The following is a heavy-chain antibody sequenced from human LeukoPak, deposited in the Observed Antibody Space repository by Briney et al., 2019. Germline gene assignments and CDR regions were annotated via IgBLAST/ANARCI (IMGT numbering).Heavy chain of an antibody. D-gene: IGHD6-6*01. CDR1: GGSFSSYY. V-gene: IGHV4-4*07. Sequence: PSETLSLTCTVSGGSFSSYYWTWIRQPAGKGLEWIGRIYSSGSTNYNPSLRSRVTISVDKSKNQFSLNLTSVTAADTGVYHCAREYSSTSGRPFDYWGQGILVTVPS. CDR2: IYSSGST. CDR3: AREYSSTSGRPFDY. J-gene: IGHJ4*02.